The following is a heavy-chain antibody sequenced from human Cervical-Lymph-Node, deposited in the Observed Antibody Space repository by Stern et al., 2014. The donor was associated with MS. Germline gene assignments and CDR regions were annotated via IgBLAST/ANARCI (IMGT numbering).Heavy chain of an antibody. CDR3: VVAAAMLSSLGAFDV. CDR2: IHPVDSDT. V-gene: IGHV5-51*01. D-gene: IGHD2-2*01. Sequence: VQLVQSGAEVKKPGESLKISCKGSGYNFRTYWIGWVRQMPGKGLEWMGFIHPVDSDTDTSPSFQDQVIMSADKSISTAYLQWSSLKASDTAIYYCVVAAAMLSSLGAFDVWGQGTMVTVSS. CDR1: GYNFRTYW. J-gene: IGHJ3*01.